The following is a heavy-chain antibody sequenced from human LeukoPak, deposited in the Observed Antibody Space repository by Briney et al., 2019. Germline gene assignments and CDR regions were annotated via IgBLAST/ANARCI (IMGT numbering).Heavy chain of an antibody. CDR1: GFTFSSYD. D-gene: IGHD3-22*01. Sequence: GGSLRLSCAASGFTFSSYDMHWVRQATGKGRVGVSGIGTAGDKYYPGSVTSPLTISREKAKNSLYLQMNSLRAGDTAVYYCARDYYESSGYNSGMDVWGQGTTVTVSS. CDR2: IGTAGDK. V-gene: IGHV3-13*01. CDR3: ARDYYESSGYNSGMDV. J-gene: IGHJ6*02.